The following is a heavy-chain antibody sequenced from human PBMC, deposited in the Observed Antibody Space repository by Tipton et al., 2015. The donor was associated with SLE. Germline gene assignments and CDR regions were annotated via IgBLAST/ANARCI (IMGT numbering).Heavy chain of an antibody. V-gene: IGHV4-59*01. D-gene: IGHD5-18*01. CDR2: IYYGETT. CDR3: GGSYSYGVFDS. J-gene: IGHJ4*02. CDR1: GDYISNYY. Sequence: TLSLTCTVSGDYISNYYWSWLRLPPGKGLKWLGYIYYGETTLYNPPLESRVTVSLDTSNNQLSLKRTSMTTTDTALYFRGGSYSYGVFDSWGRGSLGTVSA.